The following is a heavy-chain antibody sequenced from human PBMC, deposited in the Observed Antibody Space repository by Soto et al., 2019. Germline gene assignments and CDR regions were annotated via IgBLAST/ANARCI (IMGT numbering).Heavy chain of an antibody. Sequence: EVQLVESGGGLVQPGGSPRLSCAASGFSFDTYWMTWVRQPPGKGLEWVANIDQGGSERYYVDSVRGRSTISRDNDKNSLYLQMNSLRAEDTAVYYCVCGGNYFVYWGQGTLVTVSP. CDR1: GFSFDTYW. CDR3: VCGGNYFVY. CDR2: IDQGGSER. J-gene: IGHJ4*02. V-gene: IGHV3-7*01. D-gene: IGHD3-16*01.